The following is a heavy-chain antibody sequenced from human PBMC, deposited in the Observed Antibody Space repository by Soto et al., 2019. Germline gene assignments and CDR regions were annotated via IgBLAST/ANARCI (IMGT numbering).Heavy chain of an antibody. D-gene: IGHD4-17*01. CDR1: GYIFTSYG. CDR2: ISAHNGNT. CDR3: ARGRYGDY. V-gene: IGHV1-18*01. Sequence: QAHLVQSGPEVKKPGASVKVSCKGSGYIFTSYGIAWVRQAPGQGLEWMGWISAHNGNTEYAQKFQGRVTVTRDTFTSPAYPELRSLRSDDTAFYFRARGRYGDYWGQGALVTVSS. J-gene: IGHJ4*02.